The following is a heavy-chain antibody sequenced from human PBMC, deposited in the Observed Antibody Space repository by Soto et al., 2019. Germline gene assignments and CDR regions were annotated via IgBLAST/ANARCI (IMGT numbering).Heavy chain of an antibody. CDR1: GGSISSGGYS. Sequence: PSETLSLTCAVSGGSISSGGYSWSWIRQPPGKGLEWIGYIYHSGSTYYNPSLKSRVTISVDRSKNQFSLKLSSVTAADTAVYYCARAKWELLYDYWRQGTLVTVSS. CDR3: ARAKWELLYDY. D-gene: IGHD1-26*01. CDR2: IYHSGST. V-gene: IGHV4-30-2*01. J-gene: IGHJ4*02.